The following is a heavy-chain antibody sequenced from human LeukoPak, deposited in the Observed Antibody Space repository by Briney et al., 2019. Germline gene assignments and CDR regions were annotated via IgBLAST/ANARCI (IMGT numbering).Heavy chain of an antibody. CDR2: INSDGSST. V-gene: IGHV3-74*01. D-gene: IGHD3-3*01. J-gene: IGHJ4*02. CDR3: ARGYYEFWSGQTQADY. Sequence: GGSLRLSCAASGFTFSSYWMHWVRQAPGKGLVWVSRINSDGSSTSYADSVKGRFTISRDTAKNTLYLQMNSLRAEDTAVYYCARGYYEFWSGQTQADYWGQGTLVTVSS. CDR1: GFTFSSYW.